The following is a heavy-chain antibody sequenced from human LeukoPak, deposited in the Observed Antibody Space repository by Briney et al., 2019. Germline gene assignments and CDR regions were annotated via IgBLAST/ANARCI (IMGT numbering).Heavy chain of an antibody. Sequence: SSETLSLTCTVSGGSISSGGYYWGWIRQPPGKGLEWIGSIYYSGSTYYNPSLKSRVTISVDTSKNQFSLKLSSVTAADTAVYYCARPYSSSSWYYYGMDVWGQGTTVTVSS. CDR2: IYYSGST. D-gene: IGHD6-6*01. V-gene: IGHV4-39*01. CDR3: ARPYSSSSWYYYGMDV. J-gene: IGHJ6*02. CDR1: GGSISSGGYY.